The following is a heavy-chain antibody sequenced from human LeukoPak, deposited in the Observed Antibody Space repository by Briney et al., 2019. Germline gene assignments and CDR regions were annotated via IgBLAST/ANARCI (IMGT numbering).Heavy chain of an antibody. V-gene: IGHV1-3*01. J-gene: IGHJ4*02. CDR2: INAGNGNT. CDR1: GYTFTSYA. Sequence: ASVTVSCKASGYTFTSYAMHWVRQAPGQRLEWMGWINAGNGNTKYSQKLQGRVTMTTDTSTSTACMELRSLRSDDTAVYYCARGHGRGYDFWSGYYPVDYWGQGTLVTVSS. D-gene: IGHD3-3*01. CDR3: ARGHGRGYDFWSGYYPVDY.